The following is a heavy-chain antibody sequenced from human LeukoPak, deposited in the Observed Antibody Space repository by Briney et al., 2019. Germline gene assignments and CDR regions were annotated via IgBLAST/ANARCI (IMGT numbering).Heavy chain of an antibody. CDR3: ARADYYDSAFDI. D-gene: IGHD3-22*01. J-gene: IGHJ3*02. CDR2: IYSGGST. V-gene: IGHV3-66*01. Sequence: GGSLRLSCAASGFTVSSNYMSWVRQAPGKGLEWVSVIYSGGSTYYADSVKGRFTISRDNSKNTLYLQMNSLRAEDTAVYYCARADYYDSAFDIWGQGTMVTVSS. CDR1: GFTVSSNY.